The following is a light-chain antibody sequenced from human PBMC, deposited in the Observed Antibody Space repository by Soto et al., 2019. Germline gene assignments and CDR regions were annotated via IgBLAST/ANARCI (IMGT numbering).Light chain of an antibody. CDR2: DGS. CDR3: QQRSAWPLT. Sequence: IVLTQSPATLSLSPGEGATLSCRASQSIGDYVAWFQQKPGQAPRLLIYDGSNRAVGIPARFSGSASGTDSTLTIRSLEPEDFAVYYCQQRSAWPLTFGGGTRVEI. J-gene: IGKJ4*01. V-gene: IGKV3-11*01. CDR1: QSIGDY.